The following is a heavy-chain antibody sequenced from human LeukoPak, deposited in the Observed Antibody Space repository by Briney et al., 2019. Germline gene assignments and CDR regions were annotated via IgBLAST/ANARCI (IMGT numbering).Heavy chain of an antibody. Sequence: ASVKVSCKAYGYTFTGYYMHWVRQAPGQGLEWMGWINPNSGGTNSARKFQGRVTMTRDTSISTAYMELSRLRSDDTAVYYCARVGSDSSGWRRFDYWGQGTLVTVSS. V-gene: IGHV1-2*02. CDR2: INPNSGGT. CDR3: ARVGSDSSGWRRFDY. CDR1: GYTFTGYY. J-gene: IGHJ4*02. D-gene: IGHD6-19*01.